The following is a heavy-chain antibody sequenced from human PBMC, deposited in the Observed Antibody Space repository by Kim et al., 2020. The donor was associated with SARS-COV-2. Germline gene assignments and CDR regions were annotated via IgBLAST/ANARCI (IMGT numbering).Heavy chain of an antibody. CDR1: GFTFSSYG. V-gene: IGHV3-30*18. Sequence: GGSLRLSCAASGFTFSSYGMHWVRQAPGKGLEWVAVISYDGSNKYYADSVKGRFTISRDNSKNTLYLQMNSLRAEDTAVYYCAKDSGRVLRYFDWYRPGPEPAPILGHAFDIWGQGTMVTVSS. D-gene: IGHD3-9*01. J-gene: IGHJ3*02. CDR3: AKDSGRVLRYFDWYRPGPEPAPILGHAFDI. CDR2: ISYDGSNK.